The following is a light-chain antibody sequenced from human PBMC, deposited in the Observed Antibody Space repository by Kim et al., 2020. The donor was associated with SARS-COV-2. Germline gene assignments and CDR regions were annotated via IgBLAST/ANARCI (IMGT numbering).Light chain of an antibody. V-gene: IGKV3-15*01. CDR2: GAS. Sequence: SPGERATLPCRARQGVEHNIAWYKQKPGQAPRLIIYGASTRATAIPPRFSGSGSGTEFTLTISSLQSEDFAVYHCQQYDHWPVTFGGGTKVDIK. J-gene: IGKJ4*01. CDR3: QQYDHWPVT. CDR1: QGVEHN.